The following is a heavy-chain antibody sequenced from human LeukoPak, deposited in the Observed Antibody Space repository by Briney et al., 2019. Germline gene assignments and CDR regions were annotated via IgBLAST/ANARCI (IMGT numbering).Heavy chain of an antibody. CDR2: VSGGGGTT. D-gene: IGHD6-19*01. V-gene: IGHV3-23*01. CDR1: GFTFTNYV. J-gene: IGHJ4*02. Sequence: GGSLRLSCAASGFTFTNYVMSWVRQAPGKGLEWVSSVSGGGGTTYYADSVKGRFAISRDNSKDTLYLQMNSLRAEDTAVYYCAKDHSRGWYRMGDYSGQGTLVTVSS. CDR3: AKDHSRGWYRMGDY.